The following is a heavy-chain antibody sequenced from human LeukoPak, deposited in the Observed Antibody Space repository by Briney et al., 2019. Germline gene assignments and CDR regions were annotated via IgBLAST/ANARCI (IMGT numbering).Heavy chain of an antibody. D-gene: IGHD3-3*01. CDR3: AKMEGQRLYDYCMDV. CDR1: GFAFSNFA. J-gene: IGHJ6*03. CDR2: MSGSGYYT. Sequence: GGSLRLSCAASGFAFSNFAMSWVRQAPGKGLEWVSPMSGSGYYTYYVGSVKGRFTISRDNSKNTLYLHMNSLRADDTAVYYCAKMEGQRLYDYCMDVWGRGTTVTVSS. V-gene: IGHV3-23*01.